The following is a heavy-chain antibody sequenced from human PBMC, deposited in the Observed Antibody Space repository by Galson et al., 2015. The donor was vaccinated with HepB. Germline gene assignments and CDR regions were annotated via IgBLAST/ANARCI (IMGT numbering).Heavy chain of an antibody. CDR3: ARDKPYDSSGYYSPDYYYGMDV. D-gene: IGHD3-22*01. CDR1: GYTFTSYY. J-gene: IGHJ6*02. V-gene: IGHV1-46*01. Sequence: SVKVSCKASGYTFTSYYMHWVRQAPGQGLEWMGIINPSGGSTSYAQKFQGRVTMTRDTSTSTVYMELSSLRSEDTAVYYCARDKPYDSSGYYSPDYYYGMDVWGQGTTVTVSS. CDR2: INPSGGST.